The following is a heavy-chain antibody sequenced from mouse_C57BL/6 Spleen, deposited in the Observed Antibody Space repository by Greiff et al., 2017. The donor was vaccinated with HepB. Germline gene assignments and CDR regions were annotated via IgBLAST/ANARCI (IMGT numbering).Heavy chain of an antibody. CDR2: IRLKSDNYAT. CDR1: GFTFSNYW. CDR3: TGGSSYVAY. J-gene: IGHJ3*01. V-gene: IGHV6-3*01. D-gene: IGHD1-1*01. Sequence: EVQLVESGGGLVQPGGSMKLSCVASGFTFSNYWMNWVRQSPEKGLEWVAQIRLKSDNYATHYAESVKGRFTISRDDSKSSVYLQMNNLRAEDTGIYYCTGGSSYVAYWGQGTLVTVSA.